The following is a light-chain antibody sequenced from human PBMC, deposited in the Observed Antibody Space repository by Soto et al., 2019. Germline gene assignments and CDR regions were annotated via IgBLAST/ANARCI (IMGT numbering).Light chain of an antibody. Sequence: QPVLTQPASVSGSPGQSITISCTGTSSDIGGYDYVSWFQHHPGNAPKLVIYDVVFRPSGVSDRISGSKSGNTASLTISGLQAEDEADYYCSSYTSSSALDVVFGGGTKVTVL. J-gene: IGLJ3*02. CDR3: SSYTSSSALDVV. CDR1: SSDIGGYDY. V-gene: IGLV2-14*03. CDR2: DVV.